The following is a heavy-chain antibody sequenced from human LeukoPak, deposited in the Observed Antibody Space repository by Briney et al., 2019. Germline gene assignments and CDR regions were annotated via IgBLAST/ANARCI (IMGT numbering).Heavy chain of an antibody. CDR2: IIPIFGTA. J-gene: IGHJ4*02. Sequence: SVKVSCKASGGTFSSYAISWERQAPGQGLEWMGGIIPIFGTANYAQKFQGRVTITADESTSTAYMELSSLRSEDTAVYYCAGDQPARYSSGWEALTNYWGQGTLVTVSS. CDR1: GGTFSSYA. CDR3: AGDQPARYSSGWEALTNY. D-gene: IGHD6-19*01. V-gene: IGHV1-69*01.